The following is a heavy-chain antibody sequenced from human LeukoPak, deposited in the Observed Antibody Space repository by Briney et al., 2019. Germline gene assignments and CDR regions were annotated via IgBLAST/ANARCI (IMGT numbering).Heavy chain of an antibody. Sequence: PGGFLRLSCAASEFTFSRYAMSWVRQAPGKGLEWVSTISGTGGSTYYADSVKGRFTISRDNSKNTMYPQMNSLRAEDTAVYYCARGVFEDYDYVWGSYRKYYFDYWGQGTLVTVSS. CDR1: EFTFSRYA. CDR3: ARGVFEDYDYVWGSYRKYYFDY. CDR2: ISGTGGST. D-gene: IGHD3-16*02. J-gene: IGHJ4*02. V-gene: IGHV3-23*01.